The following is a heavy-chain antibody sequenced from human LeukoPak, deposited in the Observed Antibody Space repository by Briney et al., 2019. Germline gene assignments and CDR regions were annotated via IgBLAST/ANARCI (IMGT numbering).Heavy chain of an antibody. CDR3: ARGESLGC. CDR1: GFTFSSYA. V-gene: IGHV3-30*04. D-gene: IGHD3-10*01. CDR2: ISYDGSNK. Sequence: GRSLRLSCAASGFTFSSYAMHWVRQAPGKGLEWVAFISYDGSNKYYSDSVKGRFTISRDNSKNTLCLQMNSLRAEDTAVYYCARGESLGCWGQGTLVTVSS. J-gene: IGHJ4*02.